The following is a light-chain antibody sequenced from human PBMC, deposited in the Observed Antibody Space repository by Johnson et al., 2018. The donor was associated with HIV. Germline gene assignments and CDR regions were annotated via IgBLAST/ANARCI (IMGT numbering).Light chain of an antibody. Sequence: QSVLTQPPSVSAAPGQKVTISCSGSSSNIGNNYVSWYQQLPGTAPKLLIYENNKRPSGIPDRFSGSKPGTSAPLGITGPLPGDEADYYCGTWDSSLSAGVFGTGTKVTVL. CDR2: ENN. V-gene: IGLV1-51*02. CDR3: GTWDSSLSAGV. J-gene: IGLJ1*01. CDR1: SSNIGNNY.